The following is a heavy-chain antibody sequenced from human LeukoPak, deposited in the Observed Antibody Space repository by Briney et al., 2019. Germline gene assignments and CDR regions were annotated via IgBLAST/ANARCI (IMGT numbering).Heavy chain of an antibody. J-gene: IGHJ2*01. Sequence: GGSLRLSCAASGFTFDDYAMHWVRKAPGKGLEWVSAISGSGGSTYYADSVKGRFTISRDNSKNTLYLQMNSLRAEDTAVYYCAKDSLNYDFWSGYEGGWYFDLWGRGTLVTVSS. V-gene: IGHV3-23*01. D-gene: IGHD3-3*01. CDR1: GFTFDDYA. CDR3: AKDSLNYDFWSGYEGGWYFDL. CDR2: ISGSGGST.